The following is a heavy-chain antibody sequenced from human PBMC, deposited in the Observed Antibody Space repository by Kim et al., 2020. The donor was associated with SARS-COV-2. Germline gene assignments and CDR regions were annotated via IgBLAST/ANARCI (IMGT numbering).Heavy chain of an antibody. Sequence: SETLSLTCTVSGGSISSSSYYWGWIRQPPGKGLEWIGSIYYSGSTYYNPSLKSRVTISVDTSKNQFSLKLSSVTAADTAVYYCASDSSGYYYFDYWGQGTLVTVSS. CDR3: ASDSSGYYYFDY. D-gene: IGHD3-22*01. CDR1: GGSISSSSYY. V-gene: IGHV4-39*01. J-gene: IGHJ4*02. CDR2: IYYSGST.